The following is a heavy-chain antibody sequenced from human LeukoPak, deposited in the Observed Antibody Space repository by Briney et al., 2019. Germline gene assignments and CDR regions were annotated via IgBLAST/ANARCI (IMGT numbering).Heavy chain of an antibody. V-gene: IGHV4-39*01. J-gene: IGHJ4*02. Sequence: SETLSLTCSVSGGSISSSSYYWGWIRQPPGKGLEWIGDIYYSGTTYYNPSLKSRVTISVDTSKSQFSLRLSSVTAADTAVYYCARHDWYSGCCLDYWGQGTLVTVSS. CDR1: GGSISSSSYY. D-gene: IGHD1-26*01. CDR2: IYYSGTT. CDR3: ARHDWYSGCCLDY.